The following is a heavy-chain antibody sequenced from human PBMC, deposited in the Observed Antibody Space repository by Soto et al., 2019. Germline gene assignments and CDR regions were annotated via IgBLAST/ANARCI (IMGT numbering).Heavy chain of an antibody. V-gene: IGHV3-23*01. CDR1: GFTVSSNY. Sequence: LRLSCAASGFTVSSNYMSWVRQAPGKGLEWVSAISGSGGSTYYADSVKGRFTISRDNSKNTLYLQMNSLRAEDTAVYYCAKDLNNWNYGNFDYWGQGTLVTVSS. D-gene: IGHD1-7*01. CDR3: AKDLNNWNYGNFDY. CDR2: ISGSGGST. J-gene: IGHJ4*02.